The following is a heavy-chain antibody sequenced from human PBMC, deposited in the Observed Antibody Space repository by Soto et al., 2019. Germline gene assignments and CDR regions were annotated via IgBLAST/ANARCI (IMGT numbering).Heavy chain of an antibody. CDR2: IYYSGST. CDR3: ARRWGTSFDF. D-gene: IGHD7-27*01. V-gene: IGHV4-59*01. J-gene: IGHJ4*02. CDR1: GGCISSYY. Sequence: QVQLQESGPGLVKPSETLSLTCTVSGGCISSYYWSWIRQPPGKGLEWIGYIYYSGSTNYNPSLKSRVTISVDTSKNQFSLKVSSVTAADTAVYYCARRWGTSFDFWGQGTLVTVSS.